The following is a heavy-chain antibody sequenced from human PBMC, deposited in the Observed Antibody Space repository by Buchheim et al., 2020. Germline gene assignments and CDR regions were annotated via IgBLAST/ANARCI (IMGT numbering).Heavy chain of an antibody. V-gene: IGHV3-23*04. D-gene: IGHD3-22*01. CDR3: AKAFSLTFRGTENYYEDGDPDY. CDR1: GFTFSSYG. CDR2: VTDSGDNT. J-gene: IGHJ4*02. Sequence: VQLVESGGGVVQPGRSLRLSCAASGFTFSSYGMHWVRQAPGKGLDWVSSVTDSGDNTYYADSVKGRFTISRENSKSTLYLQMNSLRPEDTAVYYCAKAFSLTFRGTENYYEDGDPDYWGQG.